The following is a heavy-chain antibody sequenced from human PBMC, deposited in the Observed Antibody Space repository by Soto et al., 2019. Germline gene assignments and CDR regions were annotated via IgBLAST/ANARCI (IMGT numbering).Heavy chain of an antibody. CDR2: FDREDGET. V-gene: IGHV1-24*01. Sequence: GASVKVSCKVSGYFLTALSIHWVRQAPGKGLEWMGGFDREDGETIYAQTFQGRVTMTEDTSTDSAYMELSSLTSEDTAIYYCAHGEGIVKSIVYFDSWGQGTLVTVSS. D-gene: IGHD1-26*01. CDR3: AHGEGIVKSIVYFDS. J-gene: IGHJ4*02. CDR1: GYFLTALS.